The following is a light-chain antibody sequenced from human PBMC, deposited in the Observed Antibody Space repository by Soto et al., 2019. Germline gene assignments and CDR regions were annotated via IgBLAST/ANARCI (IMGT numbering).Light chain of an antibody. CDR2: DAS. CDR1: QSVSSF. CDR3: QHTYTTPRT. V-gene: IGKV3-11*01. J-gene: IGKJ1*01. Sequence: EIVLTQSPATLSLSPGERATLSCRASQSVSSFLGWYQQKPGQAPRLLIYDASNRATGVPARFSGSGSGTDFTLTINSLEPEDSAVYYCQHTYTTPRTFGQGTKVEIK.